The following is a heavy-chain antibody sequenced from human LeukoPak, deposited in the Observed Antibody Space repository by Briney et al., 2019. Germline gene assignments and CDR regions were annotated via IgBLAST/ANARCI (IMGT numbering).Heavy chain of an antibody. CDR1: GFTFSSYG. Sequence: GGSLRLSCAASGFTFSSYGMHWVRQAPGKGLEWVAVISYDGSNKYYADSVKGRFTISRDNSKNTLYLQMNGLRAEDTAVYYCATVPTTVVTPMVYWGQGTLVTVSS. CDR2: ISYDGSNK. J-gene: IGHJ4*02. V-gene: IGHV3-30*03. CDR3: ATVPTTVVTPMVY. D-gene: IGHD4-23*01.